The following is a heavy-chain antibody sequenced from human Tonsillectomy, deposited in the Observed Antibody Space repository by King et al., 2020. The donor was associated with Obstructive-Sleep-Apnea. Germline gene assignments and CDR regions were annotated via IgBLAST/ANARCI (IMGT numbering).Heavy chain of an antibody. CDR1: GFTFSSYY. J-gene: IGHJ2*01. D-gene: IGHD3-22*01. V-gene: IGHV3-21*01. CDR2: IRSSSTNI. Sequence: QLVQSGGGLVKPGGSLRLSCVASGFTFSSYYMDWVRRAPGKGLEWGSSIRSSSTNIYDADSVKGRFTISRDNAKNSLSLQMNSLRAEDTATYYCARVNYYDSSGSIYWYFDLWGRGTLVTVSS. CDR3: ARVNYYDSSGSIYWYFDL.